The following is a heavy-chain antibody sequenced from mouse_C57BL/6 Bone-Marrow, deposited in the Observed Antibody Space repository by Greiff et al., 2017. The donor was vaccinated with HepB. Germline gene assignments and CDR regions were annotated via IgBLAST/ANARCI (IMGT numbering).Heavy chain of an antibody. V-gene: IGHV1-15*01. CDR1: GYTFTDYE. CDR3: TRLHYGNYEGY. J-gene: IGHJ2*01. D-gene: IGHD2-1*01. CDR2: IDPETGGT. Sequence: VQLQQSGAELVRPGASVTLSCKASGYTFTDYEMHWVKQTPVHGLEWIGAIDPETGGTAYNQKFKGKAILTADKSSSTAYMELRSLTSEDSAVYYCTRLHYGNYEGYWGQGTTLTGSS.